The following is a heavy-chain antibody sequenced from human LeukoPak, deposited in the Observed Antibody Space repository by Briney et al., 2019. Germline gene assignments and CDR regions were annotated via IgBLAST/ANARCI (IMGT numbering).Heavy chain of an antibody. J-gene: IGHJ4*02. CDR3: AKDYEYSSGWYGYYSDY. V-gene: IGHV3-23*01. D-gene: IGHD6-19*01. CDR2: ISGSGGST. Sequence: GGSLRLSCAASGFTFSSYAMSWVRQAPGKGLEWVSAISGSGGSTYYADSVKGRFTISRDNSKNTLYLQMNSLRAEDTAVYYCAKDYEYSSGWYGYYSDYWGQGTLVTVSS. CDR1: GFTFSSYA.